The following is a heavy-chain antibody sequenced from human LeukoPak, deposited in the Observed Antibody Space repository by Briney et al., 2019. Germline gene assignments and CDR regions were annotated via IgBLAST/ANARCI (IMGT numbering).Heavy chain of an antibody. CDR1: GYTFTSYY. CDR3: ARGLGSGSYHFDY. V-gene: IGHV1-2*02. CDR2: INPNSGGA. J-gene: IGHJ4*02. Sequence: ASVKVSCKASGYTFTSYYIHWVRQAPGQGLEWMGSINPNSGGANYAQKFRGRVPMTRDTSISTAYMELRTLTSDDTAVYYCARGLGSGSYHFDYWGQGALLTVSS. D-gene: IGHD1-26*01.